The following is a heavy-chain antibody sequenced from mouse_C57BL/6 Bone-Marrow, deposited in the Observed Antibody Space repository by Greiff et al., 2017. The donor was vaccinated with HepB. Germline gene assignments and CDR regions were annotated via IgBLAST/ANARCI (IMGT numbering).Heavy chain of an antibody. V-gene: IGHV1-26*01. CDR3: ARKDSNWDYYAMDY. CDR1: GYTFTDYY. D-gene: IGHD2-5*01. J-gene: IGHJ4*01. CDR2: INPNNGGT. Sequence: VQLQQSGPELVKPGASVKISCKASGYTFTDYYMNWVKQSHGKSLEWIGDINPNNGGTSYNQKFKGKATLTVDKSSSTAYMELRSLTSEDSAVYYCARKDSNWDYYAMDYWGQGTSVTVSS.